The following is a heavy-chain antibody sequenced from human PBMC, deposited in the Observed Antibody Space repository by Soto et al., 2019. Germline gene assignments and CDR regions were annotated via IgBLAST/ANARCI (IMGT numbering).Heavy chain of an antibody. Sequence: PGWSLRLSCAASVFTVSTNYLTWVRQAPGKGLEWVSVIYRGGSTYYADPVKGRFTISRDHSKNTLYLQMNSLRPEDTAVYYCARGAGGLDPWGQGTLVTVSS. V-gene: IGHV3-53*01. CDR1: VFTVSTNY. J-gene: IGHJ5*02. CDR3: ARGAGGLDP. CDR2: IYRGGST.